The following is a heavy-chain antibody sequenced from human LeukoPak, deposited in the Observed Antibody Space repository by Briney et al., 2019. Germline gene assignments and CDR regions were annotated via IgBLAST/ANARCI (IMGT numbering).Heavy chain of an antibody. CDR3: ARFHSGPSGWYVLWYFDL. Sequence: SETLSLTCTVSGGSVSSYYWSWIRQPPGKGLEWIGYIYNSENTKYNSSLESRVTMSEDTSRNQVFLKLSSVTAADTAVYHCARFHSGPSGWYVLWYFDLWGRGTLVTVSS. CDR1: GGSVSSYY. J-gene: IGHJ2*01. CDR2: IYNSENT. D-gene: IGHD6-19*01. V-gene: IGHV4-4*09.